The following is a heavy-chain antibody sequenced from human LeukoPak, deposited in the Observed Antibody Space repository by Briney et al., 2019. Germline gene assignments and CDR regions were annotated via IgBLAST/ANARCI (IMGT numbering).Heavy chain of an antibody. V-gene: IGHV1-69*04. CDR1: GGTFSSYA. J-gene: IGHJ4*02. CDR2: IIPIFGIA. Sequence: GSSVKVSCKASGGTFSSYAIRWVRQAPGQGLEWMGRIIPIFGIANYAQKSQGRVTITADKSTSTAYMELSSLRSEDTAVYYCARDQVVVVAAPGYYFDYWGQGTLVTVSS. D-gene: IGHD2-15*01. CDR3: ARDQVVVVAAPGYYFDY.